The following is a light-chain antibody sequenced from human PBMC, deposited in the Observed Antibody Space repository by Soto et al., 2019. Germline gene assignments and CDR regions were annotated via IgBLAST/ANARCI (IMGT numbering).Light chain of an antibody. CDR2: GAA. J-gene: IGKJ1*01. CDR3: QQYHSWPA. V-gene: IGKV3-15*01. CDR1: QSVFSS. Sequence: EIVMTQSPATLSVSPGERVTLSCRASQSVFSSLAWYQQKPGQAPRLLIYGAATRATGIPARFSGSGSGTEFTLTISSLQSEDSAVYYCQQYHSWPAFGRGTKVDIK.